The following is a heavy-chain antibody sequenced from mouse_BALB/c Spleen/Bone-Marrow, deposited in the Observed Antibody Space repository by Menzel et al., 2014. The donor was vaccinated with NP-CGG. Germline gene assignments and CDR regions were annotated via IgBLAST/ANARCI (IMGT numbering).Heavy chain of an antibody. CDR1: GYTFTSYW. CDR3: ATGYYFDY. Sequence: QVQLQQSGAELAKPGASVKMSCKASGYTFTSYWMHWVKQRPGQGLEWIGYINPSTGYTEYNQKFKDKATLTADKSSSTSYMQLSSLTSESPAVYYCATGYYFDYWGQGTTLTVSS. CDR2: INPSTGYT. D-gene: IGHD4-1*01. V-gene: IGHV1-7*01. J-gene: IGHJ2*01.